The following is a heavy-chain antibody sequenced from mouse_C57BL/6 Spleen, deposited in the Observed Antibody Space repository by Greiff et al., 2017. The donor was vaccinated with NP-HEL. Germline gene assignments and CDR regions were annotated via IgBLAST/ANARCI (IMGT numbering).Heavy chain of an antibody. D-gene: IGHD3-2*02. J-gene: IGHJ4*01. CDR2: IYPGDGDT. V-gene: IGHV1-80*01. CDR1: GYAFSSYW. Sequence: VQLQQSGASVKISCKASGYAFSSYWMNWVKQRPGKGLEWIGQIYPGDGDTNYNGKFKGKATLTADKSSSTAYMQLSSLTSEDSAVYFCAIDSSGLYYAMDYWGQGTSVTVSS. CDR3: AIDSSGLYYAMDY.